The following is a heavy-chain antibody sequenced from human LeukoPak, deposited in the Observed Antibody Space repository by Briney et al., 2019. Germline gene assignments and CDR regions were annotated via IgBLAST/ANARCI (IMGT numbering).Heavy chain of an antibody. CDR2: IYYSGNT. J-gene: IGHJ3*02. CDR3: ARGVMVTRAFDI. Sequence: PSETLSLTCTVSGRSFSSSNYYWGWIRQPPGKGLGWIGSIYYSGNTYYNPSLKGRLSTSGDASKNQFSLKLSSVTAADTAVHYCARGVMVTRAFDIWGQGTMVTVSS. CDR1: GRSFSSSNYY. D-gene: IGHD5-18*01. V-gene: IGHV4-39*07.